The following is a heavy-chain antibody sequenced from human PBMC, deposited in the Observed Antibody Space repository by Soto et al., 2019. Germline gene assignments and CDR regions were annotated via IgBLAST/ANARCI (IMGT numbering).Heavy chain of an antibody. J-gene: IGHJ4*02. CDR3: ARYDTAMDIFDY. CDR2: IYYSGST. D-gene: IGHD5-18*01. V-gene: IGHV4-31*03. CDR1: GGSISSGGYY. Sequence: TLSLTCTVSGGSISSGGYYWSWIRQHPGKGLEWIGYIYYSGSTYYNPSLKSRVTISVDTSKNQFSLKLSSVTAADTAVYLCARYDTAMDIFDYWAQGTLVT.